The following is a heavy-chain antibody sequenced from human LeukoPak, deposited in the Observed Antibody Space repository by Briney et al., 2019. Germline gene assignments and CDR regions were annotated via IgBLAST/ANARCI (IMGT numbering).Heavy chain of an antibody. V-gene: IGHV3-48*03. Sequence: GGSLRLSCAASGFTFSSFQMNWVRQAPGEGLEWVSHISSSGSSIYYADSVKGRFTISRDNAKNSLYLQMNSLRAEDTAVYYCARGYYGSDYYFDYWGQGTLVTVSS. CDR3: ARGYYGSDYYFDY. CDR1: GFTFSSFQ. J-gene: IGHJ4*02. D-gene: IGHD3-10*01. CDR2: ISSSGSSI.